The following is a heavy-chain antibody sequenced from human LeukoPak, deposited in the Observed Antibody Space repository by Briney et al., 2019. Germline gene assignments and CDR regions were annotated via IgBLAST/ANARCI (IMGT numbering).Heavy chain of an antibody. CDR1: GYSFTNYW. J-gene: IGHJ5*02. CDR2: IYPDDSDT. D-gene: IGHD2-2*01. CDR3: ARLSTRGCSSTSCLNNWFDP. V-gene: IGHV5-51*01. Sequence: GESLKISCKGSGYSFTNYWIGWVRQMPGKGLEWMGIIYPDDSDTRYSPSFQGQVTISADKSISTAYLQWSSLKASDTAMYYCARLSTRGCSSTSCLNNWFDPWGQGTLVTVSS.